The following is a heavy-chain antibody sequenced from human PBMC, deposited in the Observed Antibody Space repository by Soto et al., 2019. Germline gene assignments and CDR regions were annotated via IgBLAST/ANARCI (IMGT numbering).Heavy chain of an antibody. CDR1: GYTFTTYG. J-gene: IGHJ4*02. D-gene: IGHD2-15*01. Sequence: QVQLVQSGAEVKRPGASLKVSCKASGYTFTTYGFNWVRQAPGQGLEWMGWTSPYNGDTNYAQNFQGGVTLTTDTSTSTAYMELRSLTSDDTAVYYCARTPRAQMIVLEAATRFDYWGQGTLVTVSS. V-gene: IGHV1-18*04. CDR2: TSPYNGDT. CDR3: ARTPRAQMIVLEAATRFDY.